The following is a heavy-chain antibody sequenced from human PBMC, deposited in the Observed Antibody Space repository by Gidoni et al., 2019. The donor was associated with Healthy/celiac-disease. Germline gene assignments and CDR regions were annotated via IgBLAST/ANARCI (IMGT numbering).Heavy chain of an antibody. CDR2: ISAYNGNT. V-gene: IGHV1-18*01. CDR1: GYTFTSYG. CDR3: ATRGSQYYYDSSGYPDAFDI. J-gene: IGHJ3*02. Sequence: QVQLVQSGAEVKKPGASVTVSCKASGYTFTSYGISWVRQAPGQGLEWMGWISAYNGNTNYAQKLQGRVTMTTDTSTSTAYMELRSLRSDDTAVYYCATRGSQYYYDSSGYPDAFDIWGQGTMVTVSS. D-gene: IGHD3-22*01.